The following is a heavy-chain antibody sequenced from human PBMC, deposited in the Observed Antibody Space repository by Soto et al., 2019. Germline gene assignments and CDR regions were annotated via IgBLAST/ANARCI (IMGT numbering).Heavy chain of an antibody. Sequence: KVSCKASGYSFTSDWISWVSQMPGKGLEWMGRIDPSDSYTNYSPSFQGHVTISADKSISTAYLQWSSLKASDTAMYYCARWGIVAQIYGMDVWGQGTTVTVSS. J-gene: IGHJ6*02. V-gene: IGHV5-10-1*01. CDR2: IDPSDSYT. CDR3: ARWGIVAQIYGMDV. CDR1: GYSFTSDW. D-gene: IGHD5-12*01.